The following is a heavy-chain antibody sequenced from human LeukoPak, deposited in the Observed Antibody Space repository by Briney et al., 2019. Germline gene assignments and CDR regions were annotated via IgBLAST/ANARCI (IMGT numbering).Heavy chain of an antibody. Sequence: PGGSLRLSCAASGFTFSSYAMSWVRQSPGKGLEWIGEINHSGTTNYNPSLRNRVTISVDTSKSHLSLKMSSVTAADTAVYYCARVASTVTKSDYWGQGTPVTVSS. D-gene: IGHD4-17*01. J-gene: IGHJ4*02. CDR2: INHSGTT. CDR1: GFTFSSYA. V-gene: IGHV4-34*01. CDR3: ARVASTVTKSDY.